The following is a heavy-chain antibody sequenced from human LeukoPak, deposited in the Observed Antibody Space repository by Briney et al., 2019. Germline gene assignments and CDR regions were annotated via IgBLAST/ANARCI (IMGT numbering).Heavy chain of an antibody. CDR1: GFTFSNFA. CDR3: AKPFGFLEWLYGGYFDS. D-gene: IGHD3-3*01. CDR2: VSSDGINT. Sequence: GGSLRLSCSASGFTFSNFAMSWVRQAPGKGLEWVPAVSSDGINTYYTDSLKGRFTISRDNSKNTVFLQTHSLTAEDTAVYYCAKPFGFLEWLYGGYFDSWGQGTLVTVSS. J-gene: IGHJ4*02. V-gene: IGHV3-23*01.